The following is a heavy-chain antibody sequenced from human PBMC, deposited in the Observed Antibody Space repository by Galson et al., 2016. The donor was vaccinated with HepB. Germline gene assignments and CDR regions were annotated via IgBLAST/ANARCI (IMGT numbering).Heavy chain of an antibody. CDR1: GGTISSGNW. D-gene: IGHD6-25*01. CDR2: IYHSGNT. CDR3: ARGEYQRLYTWFDS. J-gene: IGHJ5*01. Sequence: ETLSLTCAVSGGTISSGNWWSWVRQTPGNGLEWIGEIYHSGNTTYNPSLKSRVTISIDESKNHFSLKLTSVTAADTAVYYCARGEYQRLYTWFDSWGQGILVTVSS. V-gene: IGHV4-4*02.